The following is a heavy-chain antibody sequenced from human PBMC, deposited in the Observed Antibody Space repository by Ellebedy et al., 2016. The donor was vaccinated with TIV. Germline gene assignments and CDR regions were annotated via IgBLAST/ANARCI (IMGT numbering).Heavy chain of an antibody. J-gene: IGHJ4*02. CDR3: AKDSGLSGWYFDY. CDR1: GFTFRSYA. V-gene: IGHV3-23*01. CDR2: ISDSGGAT. D-gene: IGHD6-19*01. Sequence: PGGSLRLSCAASGFTFRSYAKGWVRQAPGKGLEWISVISDSGGATYYAAPLKGRFTTSRDNSNDMVYLQINSLRPDDTAVYYCAKDSGLSGWYFDYWGQGTLVTVSS.